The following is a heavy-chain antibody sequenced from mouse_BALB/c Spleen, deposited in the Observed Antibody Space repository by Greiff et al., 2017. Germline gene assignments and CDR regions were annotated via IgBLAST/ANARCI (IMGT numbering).Heavy chain of an antibody. CDR1: GFTFSDYY. J-gene: IGHJ3*01. V-gene: IGHV5-17*01. CDR3: ARGDYDGEAWFAY. D-gene: IGHD2-4*01. CDR2: ISSGSSTI. Sequence: EVMLVESGGGLVKPGGSLKLSCAASGFTFSDYYMYWVRQTPEKRLEWVAYISSGSSTIYYADTVKGRFTISRDNPKNTLFLQMTSLRSEDTAMYYCARGDYDGEAWFAYWGQGTLVTVSA.